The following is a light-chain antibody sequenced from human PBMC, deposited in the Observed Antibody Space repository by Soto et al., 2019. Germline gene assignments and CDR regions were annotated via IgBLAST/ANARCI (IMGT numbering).Light chain of an antibody. Sequence: EIVLTQSPGILSLSPGERATLSCRASQSVSSSYLAWYQQKPGQAPRLLIYGATSRATGIPDRFSGSGSGTDFTLTISRLEPEDFAVYYCQQYGSTPVTFGQGTKVEIK. J-gene: IGKJ1*01. CDR3: QQYGSTPVT. V-gene: IGKV3-20*01. CDR1: QSVSSSY. CDR2: GAT.